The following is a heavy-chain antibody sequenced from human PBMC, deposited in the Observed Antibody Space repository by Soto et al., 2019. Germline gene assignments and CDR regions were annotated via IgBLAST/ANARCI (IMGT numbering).Heavy chain of an antibody. CDR1: GYTFTAYY. CDR2: INPNGGDT. CDR3: ARDQGERIQPRIIDPSSMDV. V-gene: IGHV1-2*02. D-gene: IGHD1-26*01. Sequence: GASVKVSCKASGYTFTAYYIHWVRQAPGQGLQWMGWINPNGGDTIYPEKFQGRVTMTRDASINTAYMELSSLRSDDTAVYFCARDQGERIQPRIIDPSSMDVWGHGTTVTVSS. J-gene: IGHJ6*02.